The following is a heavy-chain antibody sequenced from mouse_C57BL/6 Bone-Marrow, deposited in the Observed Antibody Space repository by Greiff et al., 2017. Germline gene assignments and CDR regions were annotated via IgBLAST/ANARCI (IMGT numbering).Heavy chain of an antibody. Sequence: EVQRVESGAELVKPGASVKLSCTASGFNIKDYYIHWVKQRTEQGLEWIGRIDPEDGETKYAPKFQDKATITADTSSNTAYLQLSSLTSEDTAVYYCTRSLSYYGTNIGGQGTTPTVSS. J-gene: IGHJ2*01. CDR2: IDPEDGET. V-gene: IGHV14-2*01. D-gene: IGHD1-1*01. CDR3: TRSLSYYGTNI. CDR1: GFNIKDYY.